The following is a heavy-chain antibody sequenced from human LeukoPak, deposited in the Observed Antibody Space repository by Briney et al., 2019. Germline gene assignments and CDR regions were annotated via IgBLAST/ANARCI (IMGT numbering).Heavy chain of an antibody. Sequence: PGGSLRLSCAASGFTFSSYWISWVRQAPGKGLESVANIRQDGSEKYYVDSVKGRFTISRDNAKNSLYLQMNSLRAEDTAVYYCARGLYNRNYWGQGTLVTVSS. CDR2: IRQDGSEK. J-gene: IGHJ4*02. CDR3: ARGLYNRNY. V-gene: IGHV3-7*01. CDR1: GFTFSSYW. D-gene: IGHD1-14*01.